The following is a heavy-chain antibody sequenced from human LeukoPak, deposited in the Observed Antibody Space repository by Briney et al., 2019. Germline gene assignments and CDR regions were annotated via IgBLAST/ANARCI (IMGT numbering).Heavy chain of an antibody. Sequence: PSETLSLTCTVSGGSISSNSYYWGWIRQPPGKGLEWIGSIYYSGSTCYNPSLKSRVTISVDTSKNQFSLKLSSVTAADTAVYYCANDITMVRGVIISYWGQGTLVTVSS. D-gene: IGHD3-10*01. CDR3: ANDITMVRGVIISY. CDR1: GGSISSNSYY. V-gene: IGHV4-39*01. J-gene: IGHJ4*02. CDR2: IYYSGST.